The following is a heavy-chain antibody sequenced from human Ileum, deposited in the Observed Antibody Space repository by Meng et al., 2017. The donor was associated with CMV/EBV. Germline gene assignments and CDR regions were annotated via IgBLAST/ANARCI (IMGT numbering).Heavy chain of an antibody. V-gene: IGHV3-15*01. CDR1: GFTVTYAC. Sequence: CSVSGFTVTYACMSWVRQAPGKGLEWVGRIKSSDEGATTDFAASVKGRFAISRDDADNTLFLHMDSLTPEDSAVYYCTTGTWLLTGDSWGQGTLVTVSS. CDR3: TTGTWLLTGDS. J-gene: IGHJ4*02. CDR2: IKSSDEGATT. D-gene: IGHD1-14*01.